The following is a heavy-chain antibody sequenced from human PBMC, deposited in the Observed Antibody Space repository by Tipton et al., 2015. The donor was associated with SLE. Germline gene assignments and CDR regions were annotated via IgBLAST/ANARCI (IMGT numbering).Heavy chain of an antibody. J-gene: IGHJ4*02. Sequence: QSRAEVKKPGASVKVSCKASGYTFTSYGISWVRQAPGQGLEWMGIINPSGGSTSYAQKFQGRVTMTRDTSTSTVYMELSSLRSEDTAVYYCAREWEPHYFDYWGQGTLVTVSS. CDR1: GYTFTSYG. V-gene: IGHV1-46*01. D-gene: IGHD1-26*01. CDR2: INPSGGST. CDR3: AREWEPHYFDY.